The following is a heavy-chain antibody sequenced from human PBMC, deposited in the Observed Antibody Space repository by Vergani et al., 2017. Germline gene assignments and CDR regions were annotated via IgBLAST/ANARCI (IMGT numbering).Heavy chain of an antibody. J-gene: IGHJ4*02. CDR3: AKARGTLVTTYDD. V-gene: IGHV3-30*18. CDR1: GFTFSSYG. D-gene: IGHD4-23*01. CDR2: ISYDGSNK. Sequence: QVQLVESGGGVVQPGRSLRLSCAASGFTFSSYGMHWVRQAPGKGLEWVAVISYDGSNKYYADSVKGRFTISRDNSKNTLYLQMNSLRAEDTAVYYCAKARGTLVTTYDDWGQGTLVTVSS.